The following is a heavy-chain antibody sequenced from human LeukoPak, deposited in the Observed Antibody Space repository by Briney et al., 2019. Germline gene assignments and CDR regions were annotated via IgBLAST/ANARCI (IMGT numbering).Heavy chain of an antibody. CDR3: AKGGDGSSTFDY. D-gene: IGHD5-24*01. V-gene: IGHV3-20*04. J-gene: IGHJ4*02. CDR1: GFTFEDYG. Sequence: PGGSLRLSCAASGFTFEDYGMSWVRQAPGKGLEWVAGINWNGGSTRYADSVRGRFTISRDNSKNTLYLQMNSLRAEDTAVYYCAKGGDGSSTFDYWGQGTLVTVSS. CDR2: INWNGGST.